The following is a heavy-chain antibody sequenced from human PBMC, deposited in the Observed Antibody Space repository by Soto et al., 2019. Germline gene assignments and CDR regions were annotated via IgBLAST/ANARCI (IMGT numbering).Heavy chain of an antibody. Sequence: SETLSLTCTVSGAYIESTDYSWRWFRQAPGKSLEWIGYVYYTGSTYYIPSLMSRLTISVDTSKNQYSLKLTSVTVAETAVYYCVRTAREGAVAPHWCDRLGQGTQVTVSS. D-gene: IGHD2-21*02. CDR1: GAYIESTDYS. J-gene: IGHJ5*02. V-gene: IGHV4-30-4*01. CDR3: VRTAREGAVAPHWCDR. CDR2: VYYTGST.